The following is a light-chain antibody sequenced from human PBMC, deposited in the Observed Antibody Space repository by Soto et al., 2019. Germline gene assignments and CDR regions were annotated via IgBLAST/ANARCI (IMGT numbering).Light chain of an antibody. CDR2: DAS. J-gene: IGKJ1*01. CDR3: QQRSNWPPWT. CDR1: QSVGSY. Sequence: EIVLTQSPATLSLSPGERATLSCRASQSVGSYLALYQQKLGQAPRLLIYDASNRSTGIPARFSCSGSGTDFTLTISSLEPEDFAVYYCQQRSNWPPWTFGQGTKVEVK. V-gene: IGKV3-11*01.